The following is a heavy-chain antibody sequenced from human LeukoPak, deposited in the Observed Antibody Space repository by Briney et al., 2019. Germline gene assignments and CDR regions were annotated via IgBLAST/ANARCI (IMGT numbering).Heavy chain of an antibody. J-gene: IGHJ4*02. CDR2: INHSRST. CDR3: ARGGHYYDSSGYFDY. V-gene: IGHV4-34*01. CDR1: GGSFSGYY. D-gene: IGHD3-22*01. Sequence: SETLSLTCAVYGGSFSGYYWSWIRQPPGKGLEWIGEINHSRSTNYNPSLKSRVTISVDTSKNQFSLKLSSVTAADTAVYYCARGGHYYDSSGYFDYWGQGTLVTVSS.